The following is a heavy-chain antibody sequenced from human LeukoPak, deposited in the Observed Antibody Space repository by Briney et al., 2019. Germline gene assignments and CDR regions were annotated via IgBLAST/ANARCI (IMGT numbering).Heavy chain of an antibody. CDR1: GFTFSSYG. Sequence: GGSLRLSCAASGFTFSSYGMHWVRQAPGKGLEWVAFIRYDGSNKYYADSVKGRFTISRDNAKNSLYLQMNSLRAEDTAVYYCARDHEYSSSGALDYWGQGTLVTVSS. D-gene: IGHD6-6*01. V-gene: IGHV3-30*02. CDR3: ARDHEYSSSGALDY. J-gene: IGHJ4*02. CDR2: IRYDGSNK.